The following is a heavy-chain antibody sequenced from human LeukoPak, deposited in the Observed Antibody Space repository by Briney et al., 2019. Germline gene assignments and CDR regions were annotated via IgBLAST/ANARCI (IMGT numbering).Heavy chain of an antibody. D-gene: IGHD3-10*01. J-gene: IGHJ4*01. CDR2: IKQDGSDQ. CDR3: ARDAHIVRGVNPLDY. Sequence: GGSLRLSCAASGFTFSSYWMSWVRQAPGKGLEWVANIKQDGSDQYYVDSVRGRFTISRENAKNSLYLQMNSLRDEDTAVYYCARDAHIVRGVNPLDYCGHGTLVTVSS. CDR1: GFTFSSYW. V-gene: IGHV3-7*01.